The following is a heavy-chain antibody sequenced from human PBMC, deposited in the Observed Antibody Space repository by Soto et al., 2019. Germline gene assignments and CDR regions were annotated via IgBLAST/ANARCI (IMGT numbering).Heavy chain of an antibody. CDR2: ISHDGINK. D-gene: IGHD6-19*01. V-gene: IGHV3-30-3*01. J-gene: IGHJ5*02. CDR3: ARDMYSSDYFVKWFEP. CDR1: GFSF. Sequence: QVRLVESGGGVVQPGRSLRLSCTASGFSFWFRQPPGKGLEWVAVISHDGINKHYADSVKGRVTVSRDNSNHSLDLQLNSLRGEDTAMYYCARDMYSSDYFVKWFEPWGHGTLVTVSS.